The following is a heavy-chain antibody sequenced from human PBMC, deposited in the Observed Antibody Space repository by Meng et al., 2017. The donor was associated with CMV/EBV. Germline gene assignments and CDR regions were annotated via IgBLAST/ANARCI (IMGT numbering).Heavy chain of an antibody. CDR3: ARGLGSSDYYYYYGMDV. CDR1: GGSFSGYY. Sequence: SETLSLTCAVYGGSFSGYYWSWIRQPPGKGLEWIGEINHSGSTNYNPSLKSRVTISVDTSKNQFSLKLSSVTAADTAVYYCARGLGSSDYYYYYGMDVWGQGTTVTVSS. V-gene: IGHV4-34*01. J-gene: IGHJ6*02. D-gene: IGHD1-26*01. CDR2: INHSGST.